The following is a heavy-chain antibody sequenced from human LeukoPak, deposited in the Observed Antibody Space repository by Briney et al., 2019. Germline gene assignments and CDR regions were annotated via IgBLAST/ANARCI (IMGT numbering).Heavy chain of an antibody. J-gene: IGHJ4*02. CDR1: GFTFSSYW. CDR3: VRVVHSWDLGY. Sequence: GGSLRLSCAASGFTFSSYWMHWVRQAPGKGLVWVSHINGDGSTIRYAGSVEGRFTISRDNAKNTLYLQRNSLRAEDTAVYYCVRVVHSWDLGYWGQGTLVTVSS. D-gene: IGHD1-26*01. V-gene: IGHV3-74*01. CDR2: INGDGSTI.